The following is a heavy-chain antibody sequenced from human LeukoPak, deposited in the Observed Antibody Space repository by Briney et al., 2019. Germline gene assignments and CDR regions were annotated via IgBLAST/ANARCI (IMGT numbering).Heavy chain of an antibody. V-gene: IGHV3-21*01. J-gene: IGHJ4*02. CDR2: ISSSSSYI. D-gene: IGHD3-22*01. CDR3: ARDTGAYYDSGGLDY. Sequence: GGSLRLSCAASGFTFSSYSMNWVRQAPGKGLEWVSSISSSSSYIYYADSVKGRFTISRDNAKNSLYLQMNSLRAEDAAVYYCARDTGAYYDSGGLDYWGQGTLVTVSS. CDR1: GFTFSSYS.